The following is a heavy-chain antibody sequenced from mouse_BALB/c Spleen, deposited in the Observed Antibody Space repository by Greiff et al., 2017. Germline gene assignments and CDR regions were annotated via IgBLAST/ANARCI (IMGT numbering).Heavy chain of an antibody. J-gene: IGHJ4*01. CDR3: ARSGSYYYGSNLYAMDY. Sequence: QVQLKQSGAELARPGASVKLSCKASGYTFTSYWMQWVKQRPGQGLEWIGAIYPGDGDTRYTQKFKGKATLTADKSSSTAYMQLSSLASEDSAVYYCARSGSYYYGSNLYAMDYWGQGTSVTVSS. D-gene: IGHD1-1*01. CDR1: GYTFTSYW. CDR2: IYPGDGDT. V-gene: IGHV1-87*01.